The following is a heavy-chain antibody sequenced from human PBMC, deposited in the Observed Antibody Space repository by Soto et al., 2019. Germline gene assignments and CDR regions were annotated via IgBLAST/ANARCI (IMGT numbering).Heavy chain of an antibody. J-gene: IGHJ4*02. V-gene: IGHV6-1*01. CDR1: GDSVSSNSAA. D-gene: IGHD6-13*01. Sequence: SQTLSLTCAISGDSVSSNSAAWNWIRQSPSKGLEWLGRTYYRSKCYNDYAVSVKSRITINPDTSKNQFSLQLNSVTHEDTAVYYCARVASICSSWYRGDYFHYWGQGTLVTVSS. CDR3: ARVASICSSWYRGDYFHY. CDR2: TYYRSKCYN.